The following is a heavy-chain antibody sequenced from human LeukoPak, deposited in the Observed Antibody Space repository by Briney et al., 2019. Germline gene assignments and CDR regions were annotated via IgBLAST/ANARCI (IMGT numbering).Heavy chain of an antibody. Sequence: ASVKVSCKASGYTFTGYYMHWVRPAPGQGLEWMGWINPNSGGTNYAQKFQGRVTMTRDTSISTAYMELSRLRSDDTAVYYCARGQTVVVPAADLDYWGQGTLVTVSS. J-gene: IGHJ4*02. CDR1: GYTFTGYY. CDR3: ARGQTVVVPAADLDY. D-gene: IGHD2-2*01. CDR2: INPNSGGT. V-gene: IGHV1-2*02.